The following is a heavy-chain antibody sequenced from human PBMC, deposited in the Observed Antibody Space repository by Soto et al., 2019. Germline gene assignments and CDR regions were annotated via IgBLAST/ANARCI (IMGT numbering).Heavy chain of an antibody. Sequence: PSQTLSLTCAVSGDRVSSNNIASHWLRQYPWRGFEWLGRTYCRSKWYNDYAVSVRTRITINLVTSKNQCPLQLNSVTSADTAGYYCARGRWSTFDYWGQGTQVTVSS. CDR2: TYCRSKWYN. CDR1: GDRVSSNNIA. CDR3: ARGRWSTFDY. V-gene: IGHV6-1*01. D-gene: IGHD2-15*01. J-gene: IGHJ4*02.